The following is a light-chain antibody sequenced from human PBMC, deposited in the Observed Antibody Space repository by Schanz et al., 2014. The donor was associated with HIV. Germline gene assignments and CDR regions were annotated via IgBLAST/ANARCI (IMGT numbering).Light chain of an antibody. Sequence: EIVLTQSPGTLSLSPGEGATLSCRASQSVSINLAWYQQKPGQAPRLLIYGASSRATGIPDRFSGSGSGTDFTLTISRLEPEDFAVYYCQQYAYSPWTFGQGTKVEIK. CDR1: QSVSIN. J-gene: IGKJ1*01. CDR3: QQYAYSPWT. CDR2: GAS. V-gene: IGKV3-20*01.